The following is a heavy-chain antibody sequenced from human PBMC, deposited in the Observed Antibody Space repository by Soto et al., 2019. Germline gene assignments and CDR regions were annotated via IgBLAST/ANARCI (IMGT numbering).Heavy chain of an antibody. V-gene: IGHV3-30-3*02. CDR2: ISYDGSNK. CDR3: AKDIVVVPAAMAIYGMDV. D-gene: IGHD2-2*01. J-gene: IGHJ6*02. CDR1: GGTFSSYA. Sequence: QVQLVQSGAEVKKPGSSVKVSCKASGGTFSSYAISWVRQAPGQGLEWVAVISYDGSNKYYADSVKGRFTISRDNSKNTLYLQMNSLRAEDTAVYYCAKDIVVVPAAMAIYGMDVWGQGTTVTVSS.